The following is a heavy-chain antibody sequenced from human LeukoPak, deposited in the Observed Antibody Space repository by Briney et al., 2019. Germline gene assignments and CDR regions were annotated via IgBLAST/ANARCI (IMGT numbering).Heavy chain of an antibody. CDR1: GYTFTGYY. V-gene: IGHV1-2*02. Sequence: GASVKVSCKASGYTFTGYYMHWVRQAPGQGLEWMGWINPNSGGTNYAQKFQGRVTMTRDTSISTAYMELSRLRSDDTAVYYSARGSRAANYYDSSGYYSSWGQGTLVTVSS. J-gene: IGHJ4*02. CDR3: ARGSRAANYYDSSGYYSS. CDR2: INPNSGGT. D-gene: IGHD3-22*01.